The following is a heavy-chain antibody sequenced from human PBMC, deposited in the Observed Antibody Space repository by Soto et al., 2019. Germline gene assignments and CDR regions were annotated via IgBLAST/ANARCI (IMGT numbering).Heavy chain of an antibody. CDR3: RRDRDYFVMSGYYWSYFDY. CDR1: DGSISSGDYY. J-gene: IGHJ4*02. V-gene: IGHV4-30-4*01. D-gene: IGHD3-22*01. Sequence: PSETLSLTCTVSDGSISSGDYYWSWIRQPPGKGLEWIGYIYYSGSTYYNPSLKSRVTISVDTSKNQFSLKLSSVTAADTAVYYCRRDRDYFVMSGYYWSYFDYWGQGTMVTVS. CDR2: IYYSGST.